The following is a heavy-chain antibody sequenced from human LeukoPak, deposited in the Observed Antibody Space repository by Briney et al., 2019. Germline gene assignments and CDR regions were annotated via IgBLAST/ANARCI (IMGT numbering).Heavy chain of an antibody. CDR3: ARGSFIGATITFGSFDY. J-gene: IGHJ4*02. Sequence: PSETLSLTCTVSGGSISRSSYYWAWIRQPPGKGLEYIGTIYYSGSAFYNPSLKSRVTISVETSNNQWSLKLSSVTAADTAVYYCARGSFIGATITFGSFDYWGQGILVTVSS. D-gene: IGHD5-24*01. CDR2: IYYSGSA. CDR1: GGSISRSSYY. V-gene: IGHV4-39*07.